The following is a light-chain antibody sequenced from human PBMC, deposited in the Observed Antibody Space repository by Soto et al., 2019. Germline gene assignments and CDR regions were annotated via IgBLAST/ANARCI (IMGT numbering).Light chain of an antibody. J-gene: IGKJ1*01. CDR3: QQYNNYWRT. CDR2: RAS. Sequence: IQMTQSPSTLSASVGARVTITCRASQTISSWLAWYQQKPGKAPNLLIYRASTLESGVQSRFSGSGSGTEFTLTISSLQPDDFATYYCQQYNNYWRTFGQGTKVEIK. CDR1: QTISSW. V-gene: IGKV1-5*03.